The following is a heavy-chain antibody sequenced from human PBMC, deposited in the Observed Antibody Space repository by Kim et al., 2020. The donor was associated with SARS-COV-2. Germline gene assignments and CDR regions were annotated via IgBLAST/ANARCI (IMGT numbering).Heavy chain of an antibody. D-gene: IGHD2-15*01. V-gene: IGHV4-39*01. CDR1: GGSISRSNSH. CDR2: VYYSGST. J-gene: IGHJ5*02. CDR3: ARLEMTEIGGGGWVDP. Sequence: SETLSLTCTVSGGSISRSNSHWGWIRQPPGKGREGIGSVYYSGSTFYNPSLKSRVTISVDTYENQLSLKLTSVTAADTAVYYCARLEMTEIGGGGWVDP.